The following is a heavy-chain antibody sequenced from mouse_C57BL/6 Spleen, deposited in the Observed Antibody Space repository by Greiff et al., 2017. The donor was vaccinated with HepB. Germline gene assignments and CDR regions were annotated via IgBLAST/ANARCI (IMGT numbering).Heavy chain of an antibody. V-gene: IGHV1-50*01. CDR2: IDPSDSYT. CDR3: ASPGP. CDR1: GYTFTSYW. J-gene: IGHJ3*01. Sequence: QVQLQQPGAELVKPGASVKLSCKASGYTFTSYWMQWVKQRPGQGLEWIGEIDPSDSYTNYNQKFKGKATLTVDTSSSTAYMQLSSLTSEDSAVYYCASPGPWGQGTLVTVSA.